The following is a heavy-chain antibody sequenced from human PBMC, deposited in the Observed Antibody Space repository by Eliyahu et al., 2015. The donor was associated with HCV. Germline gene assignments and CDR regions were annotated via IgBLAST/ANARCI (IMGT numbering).Heavy chain of an antibody. CDR2: IDPSDSYX. CDR3: ARHPRLIDIVVVPAAMEDWFDP. Sequence: EVQLVQSGAEVKKPGESLRISCKGSGYXFXSXWXSWXRQMPGKGLEWMGRIDPSDSYXNYSPSFQGHVTISADKSISTAYLQWSSLKASDTAMYYCARHPRLIDIVVVPAAMEDWFDPWGQGTLVTVSS. J-gene: IGHJ5*02. V-gene: IGHV5-10-1*03. D-gene: IGHD2-2*01. CDR1: GYXFXSXW.